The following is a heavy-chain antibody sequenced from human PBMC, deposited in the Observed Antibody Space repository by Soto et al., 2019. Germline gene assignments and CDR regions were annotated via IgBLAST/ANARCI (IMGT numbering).Heavy chain of an antibody. D-gene: IGHD4-17*01. J-gene: IGHJ4*02. CDR1: NGSISSRSSY. Sequence: QLQLQESGSGLVKPSETLSLTCTVSNGSISSRSSYWGWLRQTPGKGLEWIGSIYYIGNTYYHPSLKSRVTISIDTSKTQFSLKLNSVTAADTAVYFCGGQDYGAKGYYFETWGQGTLVTVSS. CDR3: GGQDYGAKGYYFET. CDR2: IYYIGNT. V-gene: IGHV4-39*01.